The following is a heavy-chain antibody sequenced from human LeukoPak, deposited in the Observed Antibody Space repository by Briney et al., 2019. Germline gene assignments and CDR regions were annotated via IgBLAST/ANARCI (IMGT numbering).Heavy chain of an antibody. Sequence: SETLSFTCTVSGGSISSYYWSWIRQPPGKGLEWIGYIYYSGSTNYNPSLKSRVTISVDTSKNQFSLKLSSVTAADTAVYYCARHGLVRGVFYFDYWGQGTLVTVSS. D-gene: IGHD3-10*01. J-gene: IGHJ4*02. V-gene: IGHV4-59*08. CDR3: ARHGLVRGVFYFDY. CDR1: GGSISSYY. CDR2: IYYSGST.